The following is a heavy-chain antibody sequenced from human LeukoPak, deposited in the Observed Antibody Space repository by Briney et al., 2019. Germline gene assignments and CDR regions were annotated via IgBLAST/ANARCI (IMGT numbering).Heavy chain of an antibody. J-gene: IGHJ6*02. V-gene: IGHV1-69*01. CDR1: GGTFSSYA. CDR2: IIPIFGTA. Sequence: GASVKVSCKASGGTFSSYAISWVRQALGQGLEWMGGIIPIFGTANYAQKFQGRVTITADESTSTAYMELSSLRSEDTAVYYCARCQRLSSGWTDYYYYGMDVWGQGTTVTVSS. D-gene: IGHD6-19*01. CDR3: ARCQRLSSGWTDYYYYGMDV.